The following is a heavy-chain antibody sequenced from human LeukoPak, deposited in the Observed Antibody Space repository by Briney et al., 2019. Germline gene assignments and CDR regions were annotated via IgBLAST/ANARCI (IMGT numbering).Heavy chain of an antibody. CDR2: IYSGGST. J-gene: IGHJ4*02. CDR1: GFTFTSYA. V-gene: IGHV3-66*01. CDR3: ARGEWELTY. D-gene: IGHD1-26*01. Sequence: GGSLRLSCAASGFTFTSYAMSWVRQAPGKGLEWVSVIYSGGSTYYADSVKGRFTISRDNSKNTLYLQMNSLRAEDTAVYYCARGEWELTYWGQGTLVTVSS.